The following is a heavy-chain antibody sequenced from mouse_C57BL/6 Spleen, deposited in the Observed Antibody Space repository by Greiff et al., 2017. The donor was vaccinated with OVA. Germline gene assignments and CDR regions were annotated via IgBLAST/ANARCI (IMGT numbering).Heavy chain of an antibody. J-gene: IGHJ2*01. CDR1: GYTFTSYW. Sequence: QVQLQQPGAELVKPGASVKMSCKASGYTFTSYWITWVKQRPGQGLEWIGDIYPGSGSTNYNEKFKSKATLTVDTSSSTAYMQLSSLTSEDSAVYYFARDGNYPYYFDYWGQGTTLTVSS. D-gene: IGHD2-1*01. V-gene: IGHV1-55*01. CDR3: ARDGNYPYYFDY. CDR2: IYPGSGST.